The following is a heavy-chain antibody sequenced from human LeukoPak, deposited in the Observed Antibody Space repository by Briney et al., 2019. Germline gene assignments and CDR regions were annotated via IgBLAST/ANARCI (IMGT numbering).Heavy chain of an antibody. V-gene: IGHV3-21*01. J-gene: IGHJ3*02. CDR3: ARGMYSSGWYERTNDAFDI. D-gene: IGHD6-19*01. CDR1: GFTFSSYS. CDR2: ISSSSSYI. Sequence: SGGSLRLSCAASGFTFSSYSMNWVRQAPGKGLEWVSSISSSSSYIYYADSVKGRFTISRDNSKNTLYLQMNSLRAEDTAVYYCARGMYSSGWYERTNDAFDIWGQGTMVTVSS.